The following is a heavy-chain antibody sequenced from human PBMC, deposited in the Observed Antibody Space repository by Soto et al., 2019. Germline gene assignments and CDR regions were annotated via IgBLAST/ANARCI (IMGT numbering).Heavy chain of an antibody. CDR2: ISQSGST. Sequence: VQLQQWGAGLLKPSETLSLTCAVYGASLSGYDWSWVRQPPGKGLQWIGEISQSGSTNYDPSLKSRVTISMDTSKNQFSLRLRSVTAADTAIYFCARDPNANAFDIWGRGTMVTVSS. V-gene: IGHV4-34*02. CDR3: ARDPNANAFDI. J-gene: IGHJ3*02. CDR1: GASLSGYD.